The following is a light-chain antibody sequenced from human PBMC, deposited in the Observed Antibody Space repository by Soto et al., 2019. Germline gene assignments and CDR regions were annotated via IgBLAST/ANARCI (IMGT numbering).Light chain of an antibody. Sequence: EIVLTQSPGTLSLSPGERATLSCRTSQIVSSSYLAWYQQKPGHAPRLLIYGASSRATGIPYRFSGSGSGTDFTLTISRLEPEDFAVYYCQQYGSSPTWTFGQGTKVDIK. CDR3: QQYGSSPTWT. CDR2: GAS. V-gene: IGKV3-20*01. J-gene: IGKJ1*01. CDR1: QIVSSSY.